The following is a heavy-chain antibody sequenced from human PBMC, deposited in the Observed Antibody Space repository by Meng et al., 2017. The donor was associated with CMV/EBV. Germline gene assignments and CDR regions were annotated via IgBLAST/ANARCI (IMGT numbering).Heavy chain of an antibody. J-gene: IGHJ6*02. V-gene: IGHV3-7*01. D-gene: IGHD3-3*01. Sequence: GESLKISCAASGFTFSSYWMSWVRQAPGKGLEWVANINQDGSEKNYVDSVKGRFTISRDNAKNSLYLQMNSLRAEDTAAYYCWAFWSGYYAIGTGGMDVWGQGTTVTVSS. CDR3: WAFWSGYYAIGTGGMDV. CDR1: GFTFSSYW. CDR2: INQDGSEK.